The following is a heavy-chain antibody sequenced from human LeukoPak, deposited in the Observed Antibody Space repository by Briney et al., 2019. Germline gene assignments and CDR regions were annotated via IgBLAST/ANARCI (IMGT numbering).Heavy chain of an antibody. J-gene: IGHJ4*02. CDR3: ASPPLSSAMYYAH. D-gene: IGHD1-26*01. Sequence: ASVKVPCKASGYNFSGHYMHWVRQAPGQGLEWMGWIKPSNGDTKYAQNFQGRVTMTRDTSISTACMELSSLRSDDTAVYYCASPPLSSAMYYAHWGQGTLVTVSS. CDR2: IKPSNGDT. V-gene: IGHV1-2*02. CDR1: GYNFSGHY.